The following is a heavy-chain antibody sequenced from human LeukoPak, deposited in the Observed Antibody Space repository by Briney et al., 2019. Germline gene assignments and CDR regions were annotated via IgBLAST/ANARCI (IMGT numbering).Heavy chain of an antibody. Sequence: AGSLRLSCAASGFTFNNNELNWVGQAQGQGREGGSYISSSGDIIDYEDSVKDRFTSVRDNAKNSLYLQMNSLRAEDTTVYYCARSQWAFYYSGQGTLVTAS. J-gene: IGHJ4*02. D-gene: IGHD1-26*01. CDR1: GFTFNNNE. CDR3: ARSQWAFYY. CDR2: ISSSGDII. V-gene: IGHV3-48*03.